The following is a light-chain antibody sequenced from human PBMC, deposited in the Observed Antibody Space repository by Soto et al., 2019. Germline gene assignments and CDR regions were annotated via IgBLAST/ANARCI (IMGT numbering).Light chain of an antibody. Sequence: EIVLTQSPATLSLSPGERATLSCRASQSVSSYLAWYQQKPGQAPRLLIYDASNRATGIPARFSGSGSGTAFTLTISSLEPDDFAVYYWHQRSNWPPWTFGQGTKVEIK. CDR1: QSVSSY. J-gene: IGKJ1*01. V-gene: IGKV3-11*01. CDR3: HQRSNWPPWT. CDR2: DAS.